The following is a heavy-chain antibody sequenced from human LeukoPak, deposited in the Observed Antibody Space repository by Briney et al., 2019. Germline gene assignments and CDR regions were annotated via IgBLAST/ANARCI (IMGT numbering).Heavy chain of an antibody. J-gene: IGHJ4*02. CDR3: ARMRRQWLAPKRDHFDY. Sequence: APVKVSCKASGYTFTGYYMHWVRQAPGQGLDWMGWINPNSGGTNYAQKFQGRVTMTRDTSISTAYMELSRLRSDDTAVYYCARMRRQWLAPKRDHFDYWGQGTLVTVSS. V-gene: IGHV1-2*02. CDR1: GYTFTGYY. D-gene: IGHD6-19*01. CDR2: INPNSGGT.